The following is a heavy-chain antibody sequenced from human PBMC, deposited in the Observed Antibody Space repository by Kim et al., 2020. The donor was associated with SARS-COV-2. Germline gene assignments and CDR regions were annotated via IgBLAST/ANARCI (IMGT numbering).Heavy chain of an antibody. Sequence: GGSLRLSCTASGFIFSNYWMSWVRQAPGKGLEWVANIKQDGSEIYYVDSVKGRFTISRDNAKNSLYLQMNSLRAEDTAIYYCAIITMVRGFDCWGQGTLVTVSS. CDR1: GFIFSNYW. D-gene: IGHD3-10*01. J-gene: IGHJ4*02. CDR2: IKQDGSEI. V-gene: IGHV3-7*01. CDR3: AIITMVRGFDC.